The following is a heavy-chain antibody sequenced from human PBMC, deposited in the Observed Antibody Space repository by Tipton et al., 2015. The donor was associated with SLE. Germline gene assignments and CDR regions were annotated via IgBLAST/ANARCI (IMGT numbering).Heavy chain of an antibody. CDR2: VYNSGTS. D-gene: IGHD2-21*01. J-gene: IGHJ6*02. CDR3: ARDLGSLWSRYGLDI. V-gene: IGHV4-4*07. CDR1: DGSISSYY. Sequence: TLSLTCTVSDGSISSYYWSWIRQPPGKGLEWIGRVYNSGTSRYNPSLKSRVVVAMDASKNQVSLKLRAVTAADTAVYYCARDLGSLWSRYGLDIWGQGTTVTVSS.